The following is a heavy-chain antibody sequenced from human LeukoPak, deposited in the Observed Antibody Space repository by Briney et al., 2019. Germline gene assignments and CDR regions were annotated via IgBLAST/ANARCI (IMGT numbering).Heavy chain of an antibody. CDR3: ARSTVSGRFDY. CDR2: ISAYNGNT. J-gene: IGHJ4*02. Sequence: ASVKVSCKASGGIFSSYAISWVRQAPGQGLEWMGWISAYNGNTNYAQKLQGRVTMTTDTSTSTAYMELRSLRSDDTAVYYCARSTVSGRFDYWGQGTLVTVSS. CDR1: GGIFSSYA. V-gene: IGHV1-18*01. D-gene: IGHD1-26*01.